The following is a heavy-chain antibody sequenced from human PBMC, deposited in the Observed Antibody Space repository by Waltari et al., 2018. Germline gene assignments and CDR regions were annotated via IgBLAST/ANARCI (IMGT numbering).Heavy chain of an antibody. V-gene: IGHV3-23*01. CDR2: VGGAADYT. CDR1: GFTFCRYP. Sequence: EVQLLESGGTLLQPGGSLRLSCAASGFTFCRYPLIWVRQTPGKGLEWVSAVGGAADYTYYADSVKGRFTVSRDNSKNTLYLQMNSLRGDDTAVYYCARQLGSCSDGTCFFDHWGQGTLVTVSS. D-gene: IGHD2-15*01. CDR3: ARQLGSCSDGTCFFDH. J-gene: IGHJ4*02.